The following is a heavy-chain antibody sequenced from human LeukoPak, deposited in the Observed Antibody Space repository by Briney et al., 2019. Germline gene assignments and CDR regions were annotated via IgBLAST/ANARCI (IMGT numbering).Heavy chain of an antibody. J-gene: IGHJ6*02. V-gene: IGHV3-23*01. CDR3: AKNLYCGGGSCYPSALGMDV. Sequence: PGGSLRLSCAASGFTFSSYAMSWVRQAPGKGLEWVSSISGSGNRTYYADSVKGRFTISRDNSKNTFFLQMNSLRAEDTAVYYCAKNLYCGGGSCYPSALGMDVWGQGTTVTVSS. D-gene: IGHD2-15*01. CDR2: ISGSGNRT. CDR1: GFTFSSYA.